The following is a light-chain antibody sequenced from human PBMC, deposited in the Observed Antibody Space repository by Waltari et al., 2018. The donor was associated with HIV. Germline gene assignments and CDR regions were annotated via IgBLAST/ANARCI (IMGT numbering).Light chain of an antibody. CDR3: QSYDTSLSGPV. CDR1: SSNIGAGFD. V-gene: IGLV1-40*01. J-gene: IGLJ2*01. Sequence: QSVLTQPPSVSGAPGQRVTISCTGSSSNIGAGFDVHWYQQLPGTAPKLLRYGNNKRPSGVPDRFSGAKSGTSASLAITGLQAEDDADYYCQSYDTSLSGPVFGGGTKLTVL. CDR2: GNN.